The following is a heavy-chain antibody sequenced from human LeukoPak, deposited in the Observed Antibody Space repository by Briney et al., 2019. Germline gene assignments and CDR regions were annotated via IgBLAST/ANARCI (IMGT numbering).Heavy chain of an antibody. Sequence: GAPVKASCKASGYTFTGYYIHWVRQAPGQGLEWMGWINPNSGGTKYAQKFQGRVTMTRDTSISTAYMELNRLISDDTAVYYCARVESLYCSSGSCYDYWGQGTLVIVSS. V-gene: IGHV1-2*02. D-gene: IGHD2-15*01. CDR1: GYTFTGYY. J-gene: IGHJ4*02. CDR2: INPNSGGT. CDR3: ARVESLYCSSGSCYDY.